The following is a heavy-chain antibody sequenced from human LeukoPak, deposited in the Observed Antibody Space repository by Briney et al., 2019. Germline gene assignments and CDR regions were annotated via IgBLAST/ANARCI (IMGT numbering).Heavy chain of an antibody. Sequence: ASVKVSCKASGYTFTGYYMHWVRQAPGRGLEWMGWINPNSGGTNYAQKFQGRVTMTRDTSISTAYMELSRLRSDDTAVYYCARVLLIRDFWSGSGIDYWGQGTLVTVSS. CDR2: INPNSGGT. CDR1: GYTFTGYY. D-gene: IGHD3-3*01. V-gene: IGHV1-2*02. J-gene: IGHJ4*02. CDR3: ARVLLIRDFWSGSGIDY.